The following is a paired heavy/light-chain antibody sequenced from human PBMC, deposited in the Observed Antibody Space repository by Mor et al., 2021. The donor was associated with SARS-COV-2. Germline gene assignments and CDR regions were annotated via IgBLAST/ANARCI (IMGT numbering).Heavy chain of an antibody. V-gene: IGHV3-23*04. CDR2: ISASGGST. Sequence: EVQLVESGGGLVQPGGYLRLSCAASGFSFSNYDMNWVRQAPGKGLEWVSAISASGGSTYYADSVRGRFTTSRDNPKNTLYLQMNSLRAEDTAVYYCAKLTDSGYDEIDYWGQGTLVTVSS. CDR1: GFSFSNYD. CDR3: AKLTDSGYDEIDY. D-gene: IGHD5-12*01. J-gene: IGHJ4*02.
Light chain of an antibody. J-gene: IGKJ4*02. Sequence: DIQMTQSPSSLSAFVGDRVTITCRASQSINSYLNWYQQKPGKAPKLLIYGASTLQSGVPSRFSGSGSGTDFTLTISSLQPEDFATYYCQQSYYIPSKFGGGTKVEIK. CDR3: QQSYYIPSK. CDR2: GAS. CDR1: QSINSY. V-gene: IGKV1-39*01.